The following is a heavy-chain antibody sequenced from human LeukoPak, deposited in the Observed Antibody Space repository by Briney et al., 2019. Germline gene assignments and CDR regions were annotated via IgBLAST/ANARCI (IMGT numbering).Heavy chain of an antibody. Sequence: PSETLSLTCTVSGGSISSYYWSWVRQPPGKGLEWIGYIYYSGSTNYNPSLKSRVTISVGTSKNQFSLKLSSVTAADTAVYYCARTMVRGVRDYWGQGTLVTVSS. CDR1: GGSISSYY. CDR2: IYYSGST. D-gene: IGHD3-10*01. J-gene: IGHJ4*02. V-gene: IGHV4-59*08. CDR3: ARTMVRGVRDY.